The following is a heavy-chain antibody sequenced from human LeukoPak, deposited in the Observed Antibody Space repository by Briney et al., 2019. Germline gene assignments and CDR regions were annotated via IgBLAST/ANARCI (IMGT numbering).Heavy chain of an antibody. V-gene: IGHV3-53*01. Sequence: GGSLRLSCAASGFTVRSNYMRWVRQAPGKGLEWVSVIYSGGSTYYAGSVKGRFTISRDNSKNTLYLQMNSLRAEDTAVYYCASGSGSYRTPYYYMDVWGTGTTVTVSS. J-gene: IGHJ6*03. CDR2: IYSGGST. D-gene: IGHD3-10*01. CDR1: GFTVRSNY. CDR3: ASGSGSYRTPYYYMDV.